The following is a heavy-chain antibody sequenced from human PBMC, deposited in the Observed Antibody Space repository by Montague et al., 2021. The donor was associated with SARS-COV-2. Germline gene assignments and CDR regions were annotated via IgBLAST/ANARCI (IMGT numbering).Heavy chain of an antibody. V-gene: IGHV6-1*01. J-gene: IGHJ6*02. CDR2: TYYRSKWYN. CDR1: GDSVSSNSAT. D-gene: IGHD1-1*01. CDR3: TSGREGNYNVMDV. Sequence: CAISGDSVSSNSATWNWVRQSPSRGLEWLGRTYYRSKWYNDYAXXXRVRVTTNPDTSKNQFSLQLNSVTPEDTAIYYCTSGREGNYNVMDVWGQGTTDTVSS.